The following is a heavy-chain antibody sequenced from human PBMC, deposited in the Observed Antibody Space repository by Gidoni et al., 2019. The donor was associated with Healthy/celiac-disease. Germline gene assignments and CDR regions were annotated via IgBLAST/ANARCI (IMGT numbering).Heavy chain of an antibody. CDR1: GGSISSGSYY. V-gene: IGHV4-61*02. J-gene: IGHJ6*02. Sequence: QVQLQESGPGLVKPSQTLSLTCTVSGGSISSGSYYWSWIRQPAGKGLEWIGRIYTSGSTNYNPSLKSRVTISVDTSKNQFSLKLSSVTAADTAVYYCAREGYSSHQYYYYYGMDVWGQGTTVTVSS. CDR3: AREGYSSHQYYYYYGMDV. CDR2: IYTSGST. D-gene: IGHD6-13*01.